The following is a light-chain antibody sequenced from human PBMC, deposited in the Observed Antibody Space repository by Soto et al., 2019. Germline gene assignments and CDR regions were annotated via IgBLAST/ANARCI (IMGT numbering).Light chain of an antibody. Sequence: QSALTQPPSASGSPGQSVTISCTGTSNDVGGYNYVSWYQQHPGKAPKLMIFEVSKRPSGVPDRFSGSKSGNTASLTVSGLQAEDEADYYCSSYAASNSVVFGGGTKLTVL. CDR2: EVS. CDR3: SSYAASNSVV. CDR1: SNDVGGYNY. V-gene: IGLV2-8*01. J-gene: IGLJ2*01.